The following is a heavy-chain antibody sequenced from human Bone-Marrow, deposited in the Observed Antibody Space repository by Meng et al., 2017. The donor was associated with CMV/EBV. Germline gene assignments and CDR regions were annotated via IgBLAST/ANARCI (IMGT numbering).Heavy chain of an antibody. J-gene: IGHJ4*02. Sequence: GESLKISCAASGFTFSSYAMHWVRQAPGKGLEWVAVISYDGSNKYYADSVKGRFTISRDNSKNTLYLQMNSLRAEDTAVYYCARGITAGTVGEFDYWGQGKLVPVAS. V-gene: IGHV3-30-3*01. CDR3: ARGITAGTVGEFDY. CDR1: GFTFSSYA. CDR2: ISYDGSNK. D-gene: IGHD6-13*01.